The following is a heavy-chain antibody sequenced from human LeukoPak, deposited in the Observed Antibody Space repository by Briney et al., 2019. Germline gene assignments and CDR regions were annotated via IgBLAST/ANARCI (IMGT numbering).Heavy chain of an antibody. CDR3: ARAIAAAGTARGWFDP. CDR1: GGSISSSSYY. D-gene: IGHD6-13*01. V-gene: IGHV4-39*01. CDR2: IYYSVST. J-gene: IGHJ5*02. Sequence: PSETLSLTCTVSGGSISSSSYYWGWIRQPPGKGLEWIGSIYYSVSTYYNPSLKSRVTISVDTSKNQFSLKLSSVTAADTAVYYCARAIAAAGTARGWFDPWGQGTLVTVSS.